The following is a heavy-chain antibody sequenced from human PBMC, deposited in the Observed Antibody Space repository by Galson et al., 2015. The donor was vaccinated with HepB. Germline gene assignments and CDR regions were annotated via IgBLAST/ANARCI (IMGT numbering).Heavy chain of an antibody. CDR3: ARDKYYDILTGYYKFDAFDI. V-gene: IGHV3-66*01. Sequence: SLRLSCAASGFTVSSNYMSWVRQAPGKGLEWVSVIYSGGSTYYADSVKGRFTISRDNSKNTLYLQMNSLRAEDTAVYYCARDKYYDILTGYYKFDAFDIWGQGTMVTVSS. CDR1: GFTVSSNY. D-gene: IGHD3-9*01. CDR2: IYSGGST. J-gene: IGHJ3*02.